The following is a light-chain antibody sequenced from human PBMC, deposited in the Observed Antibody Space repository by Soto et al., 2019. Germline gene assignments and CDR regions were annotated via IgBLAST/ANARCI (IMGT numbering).Light chain of an antibody. CDR2: GNN. J-gene: IGLJ2*01. CDR1: TSNIGSNH. CDR3: AAWDDSLSAVV. V-gene: IGLV1-47*01. Sequence: QSVLTQPPSASGTPGQRVSISCSGSTSNIGSNHVSWYHQLPGTAPKLVVYGNNQRPSGVPDRFSGSKSSTSASLAIRGLRPEDEADYFCAAWDDSLSAVVFGGGTKLTVL.